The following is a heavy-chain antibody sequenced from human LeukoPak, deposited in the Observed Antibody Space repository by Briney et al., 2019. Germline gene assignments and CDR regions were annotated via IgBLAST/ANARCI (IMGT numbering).Heavy chain of an antibody. CDR1: GFTVSSNY. V-gene: IGHV3-66*01. CDR2: IYSGGRT. D-gene: IGHD2-15*01. Sequence: GGSLRLSCAASGFTVSSNYMHWVRQAPGKGLEWVSIIYSGGRTYYADSVKGRFTISRDNSKNTLYLQMNSLRAEDTAVYYCARGRAGSGADLDYWGQGTLVTVSS. CDR3: ARGRAGSGADLDY. J-gene: IGHJ4*02.